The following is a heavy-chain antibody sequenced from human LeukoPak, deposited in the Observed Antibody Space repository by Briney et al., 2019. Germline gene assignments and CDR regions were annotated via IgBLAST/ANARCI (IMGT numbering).Heavy chain of an antibody. V-gene: IGHV4-59*01. D-gene: IGHD2-15*01. CDR1: GDSITSYY. CDR2: IYYSGST. CDR3: ARDKGSGGYDY. Sequence: PSETLSLTCTVSGDSITSYYWSWIRQPPGKGLEWIGYIYYSGSTNYNPSLKSRVTISVDTSKNQFSLKLSSVTAADTAVYYCARDKGSGGYDYWGQGTLVTVSS. J-gene: IGHJ4*02.